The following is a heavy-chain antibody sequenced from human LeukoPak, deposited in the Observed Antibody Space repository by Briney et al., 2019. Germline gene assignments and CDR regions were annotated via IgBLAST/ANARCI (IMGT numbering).Heavy chain of an antibody. CDR3: ARHASDTAMVK. Sequence: SETLSLTCTVSGGSISSYYWSWIRQPPGKGLEWIGYIYYSGSTNYNPSLKSRVTISVDTSKNQFSLKLSSVTAADTAVYYCARHASDTAMVKWGQGTLVTVSS. CDR1: GGSISSYY. J-gene: IGHJ4*02. D-gene: IGHD5-18*01. CDR2: IYYSGST. V-gene: IGHV4-59*08.